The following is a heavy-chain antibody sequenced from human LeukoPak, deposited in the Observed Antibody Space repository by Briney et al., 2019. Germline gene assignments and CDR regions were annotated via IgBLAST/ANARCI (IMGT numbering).Heavy chain of an antibody. CDR3: ARDHYYDSSGYSYRRRLTNAFDI. V-gene: IGHV4-34*01. Sequence: SETLSLTCAVYGGSFSGYYWSWIRQPPGKGLEWIGEINHSASTNYNPSLKSRVTISVDTSKNQFSLKLSSVTAADTAVYYCARDHYYDSSGYSYRRRLTNAFDIWGQGTMVTVSS. CDR1: GGSFSGYY. J-gene: IGHJ3*02. D-gene: IGHD3-22*01. CDR2: INHSAST.